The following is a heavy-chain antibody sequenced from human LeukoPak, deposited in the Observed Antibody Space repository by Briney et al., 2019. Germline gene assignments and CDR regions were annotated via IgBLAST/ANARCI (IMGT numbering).Heavy chain of an antibody. CDR2: INPNSGGT. V-gene: IGHV1-2*02. Sequence: ASVKVSCKASGYTFTGYYMHWVRQAPGQGLEWMGWINPNSGGTNYAQKFQGRVTMTRDTAISTAYMELSRPRSAATAVYYCARFFGSRWFTPITWFDPWGKGPLVTVSS. CDR3: ARFFGSRWFTPITWFDP. J-gene: IGHJ5*02. D-gene: IGHD3-3*01. CDR1: GYTFTGYY.